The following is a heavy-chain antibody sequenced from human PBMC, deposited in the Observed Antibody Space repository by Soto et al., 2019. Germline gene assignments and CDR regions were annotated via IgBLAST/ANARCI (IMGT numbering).Heavy chain of an antibody. CDR2: MFRSGAT. Sequence: QVQLQESGPGLVKPSGTLSLTCAVSGDSVSSPKWWTWVRQPPGKGLEWIGDMFRSGATNYNPSLARRVTISVDHSKNQFSLTLNSVTAADTALYFCAYSTGWYRRALWGPWTLVIVSS. D-gene: IGHD6-19*01. CDR3: AYSTGWYRRAL. CDR1: GDSVSSPKW. J-gene: IGHJ3*01. V-gene: IGHV4-4*02.